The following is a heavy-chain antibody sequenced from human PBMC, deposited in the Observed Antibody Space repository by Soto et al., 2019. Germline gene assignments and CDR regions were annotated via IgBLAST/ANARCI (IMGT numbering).Heavy chain of an antibody. Sequence: QVQLQESGPGLVKPSGTLSLSCGVSGDSFSSRNWWTWIRQPPGKGLEWIGDILHTGHTDISPSHKSRITISRDTSKKEFSLKMTSVTAADTAVYYCGRSPRRVDGKWYVDYWGPGALVIVAS. J-gene: IGHJ4*02. CDR3: GRSPRRVDGKWYVDY. V-gene: IGHV4-4*02. D-gene: IGHD2-15*01. CDR2: ILHTGHT. CDR1: GDSFSSRNW.